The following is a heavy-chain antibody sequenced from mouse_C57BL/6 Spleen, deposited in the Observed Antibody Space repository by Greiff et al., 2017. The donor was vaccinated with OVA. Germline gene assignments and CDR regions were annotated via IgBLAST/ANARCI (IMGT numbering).Heavy chain of an antibody. CDR1: GYAFTLSV. D-gene: IGHD3-3*01. Sequence: QVQLQQSGPELVKPGASVKISCKASGYAFTLSVMNWVKQRPGKGLEWIGRIYPGDGDTNYNGKFKGKATLTADKSSSTAYMQLSSLTSEDSAVYFCARSARAMDYWGQGTSVTVSS. V-gene: IGHV1-82*01. CDR3: ARSARAMDY. CDR2: IYPGDGDT. J-gene: IGHJ4*01.